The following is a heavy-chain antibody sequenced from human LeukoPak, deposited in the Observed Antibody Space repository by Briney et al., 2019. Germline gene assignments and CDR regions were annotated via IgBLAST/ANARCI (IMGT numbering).Heavy chain of an antibody. V-gene: IGHV3-11*01. D-gene: IGHD3-22*01. CDR3: ARDRRANYYDSSGYFSSDPIDY. Sequence: GGSLRLSCAASGFTFSDYYMSWIRQAPGEGLEWVSYISSSGSTIYYADSVKGRFTISRDNAKNSLYLQMNSLRAEDTAVYYCARDRRANYYDSSGYFSSDPIDYWGQGTLVTVSP. CDR1: GFTFSDYY. CDR2: ISSSGSTI. J-gene: IGHJ4*02.